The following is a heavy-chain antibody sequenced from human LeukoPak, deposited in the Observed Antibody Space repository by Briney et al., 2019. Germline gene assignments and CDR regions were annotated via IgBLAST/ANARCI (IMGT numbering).Heavy chain of an antibody. J-gene: IGHJ4*02. D-gene: IGHD3-3*01. V-gene: IGHV3-30*18. CDR2: ISYDGINK. Sequence: GGSLRLSCAASGFTFSSYDMHWVRQAPGKGLEWVAIISYDGINKDYADSVKGRFTISRDNSKNALYLLMNSLTAEDTAVYYCAKRVSNYDFCSDGLDYWGQGTLVTVSS. CDR3: AKRVSNYDFCSDGLDY. CDR1: GFTFSSYD.